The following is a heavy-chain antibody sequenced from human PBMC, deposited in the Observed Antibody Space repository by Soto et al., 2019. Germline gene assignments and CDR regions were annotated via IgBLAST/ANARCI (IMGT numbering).Heavy chain of an antibody. J-gene: IGHJ6*03. Sequence: ASVKVSCKASGYTFTSYGISWVRQAPGQGLEWMGWISAYNGNTNYAQKLQGRVTMTTDTSTSTAYMELRSLRSDDTAVYYCARDPQPIVVVIANQYYYYYMDVWGKGTTVTVSS. CDR1: GYTFTSYG. CDR3: ARDPQPIVVVIANQYYYYYMDV. D-gene: IGHD2-21*01. V-gene: IGHV1-18*01. CDR2: ISAYNGNT.